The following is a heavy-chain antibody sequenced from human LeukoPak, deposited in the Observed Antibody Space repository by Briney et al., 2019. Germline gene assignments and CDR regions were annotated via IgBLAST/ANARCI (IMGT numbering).Heavy chain of an antibody. CDR2: IKQDGSEK. CDR3: ARDRRYGGNSLYYFDY. Sequence: GGSLRLSCAASGFTFSSYWMTWFRQAPGKGLEWVANIKQDGSEKYYVDSVKGRFTISRDNAKNSLYLQMNSLRAEDTAVYYCARDRRYGGNSLYYFDYWGQGTLVTDSS. CDR1: GFTFSSYW. D-gene: IGHD4-23*01. V-gene: IGHV3-7*01. J-gene: IGHJ4*02.